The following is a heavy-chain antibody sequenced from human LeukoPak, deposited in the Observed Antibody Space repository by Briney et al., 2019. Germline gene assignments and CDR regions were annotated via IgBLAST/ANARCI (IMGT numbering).Heavy chain of an antibody. CDR3: ARGSIYCSGGSCYSHYFDY. CDR2: INHSGST. J-gene: IGHJ4*02. D-gene: IGHD2-15*01. CDR1: GGSFSGYY. V-gene: IGHV4-34*01. Sequence: TSETLSLTCAVYGGSFSGYYWSWIRQPPGKGLEWIGEINHSGSTNYNPSLKSRVTISVDTSKNQFSLKLSSVTAADTAVYYCARGSIYCSGGSCYSHYFDYWGQGTLVTVSS.